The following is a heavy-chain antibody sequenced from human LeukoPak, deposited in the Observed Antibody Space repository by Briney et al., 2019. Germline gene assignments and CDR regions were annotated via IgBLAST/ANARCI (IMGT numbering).Heavy chain of an antibody. CDR3: AKAPVTTCSGAYCYPFDY. V-gene: IGHV3-23*01. CDR2: ISVSGNT. CDR1: GFTLSSYA. Sequence: GGSLRLSCAASGFTLSSYAMSWVRQGPGKGLEWVPAISVSGNTYHADSVKGRFTISRDSSKNTLYLQMDSLRAGDAAVYYCAKAPVTTCSGAYCYPFDYWSQGTLVTVSS. D-gene: IGHD2-15*01. J-gene: IGHJ4*02.